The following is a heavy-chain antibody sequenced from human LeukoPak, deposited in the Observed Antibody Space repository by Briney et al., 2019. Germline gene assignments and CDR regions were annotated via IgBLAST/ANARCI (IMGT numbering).Heavy chain of an antibody. CDR2: IIPIFGTA. D-gene: IGHD3-10*01. Sequence: SVKVSCKASGGTFSSYAISWVRQAPGQGLEWMGGIIPIFGTANYAQKFQGRVTITADESTSTAYMELSSLRSEDTAVYYCARENYYGSGSYHMGWGQGTLVTVSS. J-gene: IGHJ4*02. CDR1: GGTFSSYA. CDR3: ARENYYGSGSYHMG. V-gene: IGHV1-69*01.